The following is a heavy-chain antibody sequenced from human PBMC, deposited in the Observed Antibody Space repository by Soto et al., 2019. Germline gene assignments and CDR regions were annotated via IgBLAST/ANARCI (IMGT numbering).Heavy chain of an antibody. D-gene: IGHD3-22*01. CDR1: GGTFSSYA. V-gene: IGHV1-69*13. J-gene: IGHJ4*02. CDR3: CWYYYDSSGYYYVDY. CDR2: IIPIFGTA. Sequence: ASRKVSCKASGGTFSSYAISWVRQAPGQGLEWMGGIIPIFGTANYAQKFQGRVTITADESTSTAYMELSRLRSEDTAVYYCCWYYYDSSGYYYVDYWGQGTLVTVSS.